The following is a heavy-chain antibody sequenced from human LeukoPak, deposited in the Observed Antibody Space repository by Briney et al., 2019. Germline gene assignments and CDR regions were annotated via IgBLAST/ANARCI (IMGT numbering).Heavy chain of an antibody. CDR1: GGSISSSSYY. CDR2: IYYSGSN. CDR3: ASRDAHYYDSSGYCSD. V-gene: IGHV4-39*01. J-gene: IGHJ4*02. D-gene: IGHD3-22*01. Sequence: SETLSLTCTVSGGSISSSSYYWGWIRQPPGKGLEWIGSIYYSGSNYYNPSLKSRVTISVDTSKNQFSLKLSSVTAADTAVYYCASRDAHYYDSSGYCSDWGQGTLVTVSS.